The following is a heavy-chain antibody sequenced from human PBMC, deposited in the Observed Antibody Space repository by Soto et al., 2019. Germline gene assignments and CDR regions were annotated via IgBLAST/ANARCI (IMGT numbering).Heavy chain of an antibody. D-gene: IGHD2-15*01. J-gene: IGHJ4*02. CDR2: IYWDDDK. CDR1: GFSLSTSGVG. CDR3: AHRPSSCSGGSCYSGFDY. Sequence: QITLKESGPTLVKPTQTLTLTCTFSGFSLSTSGVGVGWIRQPPGKALEWLALIYWDDDKRYSPSLKSRLTLTKDTSKNQVVLTMTNMDPVDTATYYCAHRPSSCSGGSCYSGFDYWGQGTLVTVSS. V-gene: IGHV2-5*02.